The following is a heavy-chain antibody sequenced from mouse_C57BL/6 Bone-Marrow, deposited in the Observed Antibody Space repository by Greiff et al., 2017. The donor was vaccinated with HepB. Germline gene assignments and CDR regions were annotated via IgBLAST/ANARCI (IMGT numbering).Heavy chain of an antibody. CDR2: IDPSDSYT. D-gene: IGHD2-5*01. CDR3: ARDTYYSNYEFAY. Sequence: QVQLQQSGAELVMPGASVKLSCKASGYTFTSYWMHWVKQRPGQGLEWIGEIDPSDSYTNYNQKFKGKSTLTVDKSSSTAYMQLSSLTSEDSAVYYCARDTYYSNYEFAYWGQGTLVTVSA. CDR1: GYTFTSYW. V-gene: IGHV1-69*01. J-gene: IGHJ3*01.